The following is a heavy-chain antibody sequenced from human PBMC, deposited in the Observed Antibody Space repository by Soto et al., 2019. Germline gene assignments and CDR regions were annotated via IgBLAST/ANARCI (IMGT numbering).Heavy chain of an antibody. CDR2: FDPEDGET. D-gene: IGHD3-9*01. CDR3: ATGRAVLRYFDWLSR. V-gene: IGHV1-24*01. Sequence: ASVKVSCKVSGYTLTELSMHWVRQAPGKGLEWMGGFDPEDGETIYAQKFQGRVTMTEDTSTDTAYMELSSLRSEDTAVYYCATGRAVLRYFDWLSRWGQGTLVTVSS. CDR1: GYTLTELS. J-gene: IGHJ4*02.